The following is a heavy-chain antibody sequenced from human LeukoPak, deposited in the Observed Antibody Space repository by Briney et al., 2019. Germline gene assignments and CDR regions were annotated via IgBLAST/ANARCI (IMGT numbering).Heavy chain of an antibody. V-gene: IGHV3-72*01. CDR2: AKNRAQRFTT. D-gene: IGHD1-7*01. CDR3: AKTEGVTGTTYYFDX. CDR1: GFTFSDHD. J-gene: IGHJ4*02. Sequence: PGGSLRLSCATSGFTFSDHDIDWVRQAPGKGLEWIGRAKNRAQRFTTEYAASVRGRFTIVREDSKSTLSLQMNSLRAEDTAVYYCAKTEGVTGTTYYFDXWGQGTLVTV.